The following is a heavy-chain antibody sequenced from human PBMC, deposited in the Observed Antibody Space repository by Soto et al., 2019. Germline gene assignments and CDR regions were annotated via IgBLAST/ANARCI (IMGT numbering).Heavy chain of an antibody. V-gene: IGHV4-31*03. D-gene: IGHD5-12*01. J-gene: IGHJ5*02. CDR2: IYYSGST. Sequence: KPSETLSLTCTVSGGSISSGGYYWSWIRQHPGKGLEWIGYIYYSGSTYYNPSLKSRVTISVDTSKNQFSLKLSSVTAADTAVYYCARDRYEHYGSWFDPWGQGTLVTVSS. CDR3: ARDRYEHYGSWFDP. CDR1: GGSISSGGYY.